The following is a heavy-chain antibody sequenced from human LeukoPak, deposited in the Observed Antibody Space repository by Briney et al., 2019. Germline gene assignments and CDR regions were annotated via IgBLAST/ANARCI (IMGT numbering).Heavy chain of an antibody. Sequence: ASVKVSCKASGYTFTGYYMHWVRQAPGQGLEWMGWINPNSGGTNYAQKFQGRVTMTRDTSISTAYMELSRLRSDDTAVYYCARDAGGRRHPGEYYYDSSDYALDWGQGTLVTVSS. CDR3: ARDAGGRRHPGEYYYDSSDYALD. CDR1: GYTFTGYY. D-gene: IGHD3-22*01. CDR2: INPNSGGT. V-gene: IGHV1-2*02. J-gene: IGHJ4*02.